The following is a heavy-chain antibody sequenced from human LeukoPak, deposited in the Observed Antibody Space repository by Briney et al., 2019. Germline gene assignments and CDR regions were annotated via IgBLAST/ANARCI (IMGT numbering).Heavy chain of an antibody. CDR1: GFTFSSYA. CDR2: ISGSGDRT. D-gene: IGHD3-3*01. CDR3: AKGPFYDFWSGYAADYYFDY. J-gene: IGHJ4*02. Sequence: GGTLRLSCAASGFTFSSYAMSWVRQAPGKGLEWVSGISGSGDRTFNADSVKGRFTISRDNSKNTLYLQMNSLRAEDTAVYYCAKGPFYDFWSGYAADYYFDYWGQGTLVTVSS. V-gene: IGHV3-23*01.